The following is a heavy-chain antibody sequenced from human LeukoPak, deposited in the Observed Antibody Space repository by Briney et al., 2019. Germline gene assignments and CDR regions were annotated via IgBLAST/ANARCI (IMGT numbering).Heavy chain of an antibody. J-gene: IGHJ5*02. Sequence: SETLSLTCTVSGGSISSYYWSWIRQPPGKGLEWIGYIYYSGSTNYNPSLKSRVTISVDTSKNQFSLKLSSVTAADTAVYYCARTGTRAWFDPWGQGTLVTVSS. CDR2: IYYSGST. D-gene: IGHD1-14*01. V-gene: IGHV4-59*08. CDR3: ARTGTRAWFDP. CDR1: GGSISSYY.